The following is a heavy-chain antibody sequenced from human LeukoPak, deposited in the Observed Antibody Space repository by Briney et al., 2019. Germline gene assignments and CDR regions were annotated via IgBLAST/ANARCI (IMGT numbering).Heavy chain of an antibody. V-gene: IGHV4-39*07. D-gene: IGHD2-15*01. CDR2: IYYSGST. CDR3: ARNRLVGLSPDHFDY. CDR1: GGSISSSSYY. Sequence: SETLSLTCTVSGGSISSSSYYWGWIRQPPGKGLEWIGSIYYSGSTYYNPSLKSRVTISVDTSKNQFSLKLSSVTAADTAVYYCARNRLVGLSPDHFDYWGQGTLVTVSS. J-gene: IGHJ4*02.